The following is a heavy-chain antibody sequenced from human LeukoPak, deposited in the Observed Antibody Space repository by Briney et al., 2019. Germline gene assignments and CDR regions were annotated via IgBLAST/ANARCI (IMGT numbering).Heavy chain of an antibody. J-gene: IGHJ3*02. CDR3: AKKTIVGATADAFDI. CDR2: IRYDGFNK. V-gene: IGHV3-30*02. CDR1: GFTFINYG. Sequence: GGSLRLSCAASGFTFINYGMHWVRQAPGKGLEWVASIRYDGFNKYYADSLKGRFTISRDNSKNTLYLQMNSLRAEDTAVYYCAKKTIVGATADAFDIWGQGTMVIVSS. D-gene: IGHD1-26*01.